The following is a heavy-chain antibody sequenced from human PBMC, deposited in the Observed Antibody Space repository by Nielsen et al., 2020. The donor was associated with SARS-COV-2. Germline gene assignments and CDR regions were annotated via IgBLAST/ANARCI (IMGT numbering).Heavy chain of an antibody. CDR2: ISGSGSTT. Sequence: GESLKISCAASGFMFDNYGMSWVRQAPGKGLEWVSGISGSGSTTYYAGSVRGRFTISRDSSNNTLYLHMNSLRAEDTAMYYCVRDRGSGWSRGRNYNYFGMDVWGQGTTVTVSS. CDR3: VRDRGSGWSRGRNYNYFGMDV. CDR1: GFMFDNYG. J-gene: IGHJ6*02. D-gene: IGHD6-19*01. V-gene: IGHV3-23*01.